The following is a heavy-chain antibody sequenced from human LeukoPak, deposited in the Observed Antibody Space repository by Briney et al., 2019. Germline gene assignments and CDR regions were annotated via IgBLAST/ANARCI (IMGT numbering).Heavy chain of an antibody. J-gene: IGHJ4*02. CDR1: GFTFDDYA. CDR2: ISWNSGSI. CDR3: AKGPNSRNYYGSGSYGY. D-gene: IGHD3-10*01. Sequence: SGGSLRLSCAASGFTFDDYAMHWVRQAPGKGLEWVSGISWNSGSIGYADSVKGRFTISRDNAKNSLYLQMNSLRAEDTALYYCAKGPNSRNYYGSGSYGYWGQGTLVTVSS. V-gene: IGHV3-9*01.